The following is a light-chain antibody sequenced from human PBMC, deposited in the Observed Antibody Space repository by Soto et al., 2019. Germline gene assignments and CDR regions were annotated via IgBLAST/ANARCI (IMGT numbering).Light chain of an antibody. J-gene: IGKJ4*01. CDR2: GAS. Sequence: EIVLTQSPGTLSLSPGERATLSCRASQSVSSSYLAWYQQKPGQAPRLLIYGASSRATGIPDTFSGSGSGTDFTLTISSLEPEDLSAYYWQQYGSSPLTFGGGTKVEIK. CDR3: QQYGSSPLT. CDR1: QSVSSSY. V-gene: IGKV3-20*01.